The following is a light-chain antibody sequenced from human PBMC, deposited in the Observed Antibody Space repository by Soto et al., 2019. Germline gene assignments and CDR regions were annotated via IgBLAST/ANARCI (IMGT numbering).Light chain of an antibody. Sequence: QSVLTQPRSVSGSPGQSVTIPCTGTSSDVGGYNYVSWYQQHPGKAPKLMIYDVSKRPSGVPDRFSGSKSGNTASLTISGLQAEDEADYYCCSYAGVDYVFGTGTKVTVL. J-gene: IGLJ1*01. CDR2: DVS. CDR3: CSYAGVDYV. CDR1: SSDVGGYNY. V-gene: IGLV2-11*01.